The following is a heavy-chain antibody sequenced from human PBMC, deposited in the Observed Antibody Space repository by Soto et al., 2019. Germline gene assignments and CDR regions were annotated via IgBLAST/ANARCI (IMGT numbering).Heavy chain of an antibody. CDR3: ATRGSGKAPKPRVAANHYFDY. D-gene: IGHD2-15*01. CDR1: GFTFSSYG. Sequence: GGSLRLSCAASGFTFSSYGMHWVRQAPGKGLEWVAVIWYDGSNKYYADSVKGRFTISRDNSKNTLYLQMNSLRAEDTAVYYCATRGSGKAPKPRVAANHYFDYWGQGTLVTVSS. V-gene: IGHV3-33*01. CDR2: IWYDGSNK. J-gene: IGHJ4*02.